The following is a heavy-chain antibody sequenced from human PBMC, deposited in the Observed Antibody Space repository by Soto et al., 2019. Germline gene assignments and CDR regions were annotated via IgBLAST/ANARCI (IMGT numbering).Heavy chain of an antibody. CDR2: IIPILGIA. Sequence: QVELVQSGAEVKKPGSSVKVSCKAYGGTFSSYTISWVRQAHGQGLEWMGRIIPILGIANYAQKFQGRVTITADKSTSTAYMELSSLRSEDTAVYYCARGLQEYYYYYYMDVWGKGTTVTVSS. CDR3: ARGLQEYYYYYYMDV. V-gene: IGHV1-69*02. J-gene: IGHJ6*03. CDR1: GGTFSSYT.